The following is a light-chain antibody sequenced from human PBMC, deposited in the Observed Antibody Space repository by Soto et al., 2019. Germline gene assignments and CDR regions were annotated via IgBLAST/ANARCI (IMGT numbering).Light chain of an antibody. CDR2: EGT. Sequence: QSVLTQPASVSASPGQSITIYCTGTSSNVGTYDLVSWYQHHPDKAPKLIIYEGTKRPSGISSRFSGSKSGNTASLTISGLQAEDDADYYCCSFAVGAALVFGGGTKLTVL. CDR1: SSNVGTYDL. V-gene: IGLV2-23*01. CDR3: CSFAVGAALV. J-gene: IGLJ2*01.